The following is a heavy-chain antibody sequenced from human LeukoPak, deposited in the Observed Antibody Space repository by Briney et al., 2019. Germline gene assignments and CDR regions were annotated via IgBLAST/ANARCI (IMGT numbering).Heavy chain of an antibody. V-gene: IGHV4-59*12. CDR3: AREYGDAVDY. J-gene: IGHJ4*02. D-gene: IGHD4-17*01. CDR2: IYHGGST. CDR1: GGSISSYY. Sequence: SETLSLTCTVSGGSISSYYWSWIRQPPGKGLEWIGYIYHGGSTYYNPSLKSRVTISVDRSKNQFSLKLSSVTAADTAVYYCAREYGDAVDYWGQGTLVTVSS.